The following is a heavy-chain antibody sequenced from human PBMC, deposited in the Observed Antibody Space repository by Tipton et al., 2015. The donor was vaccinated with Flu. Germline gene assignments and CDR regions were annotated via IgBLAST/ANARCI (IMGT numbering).Heavy chain of an antibody. D-gene: IGHD2-2*01. CDR2: ISASGSTT. V-gene: IGHV3-23*01. J-gene: IGHJ4*02. Sequence: SLRLSCAASGFTFSSYAMDWVRQAPGKGLEWISSISASGSTTPYADSVKGRFTISRDNSKNTVFLQMNSLRAEDTAVYYCAKKRPGSSPFDYWGQGTLVTVSS. CDR1: GFTFSSYA. CDR3: AKKRPGSSPFDY.